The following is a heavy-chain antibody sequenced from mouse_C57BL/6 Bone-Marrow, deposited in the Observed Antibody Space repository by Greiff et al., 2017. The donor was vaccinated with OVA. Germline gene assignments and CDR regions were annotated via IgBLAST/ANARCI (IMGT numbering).Heavy chain of an antibody. CDR2: IHPSSGST. D-gene: IGHD3-2*02. V-gene: IGHV1-64*01. J-gene: IGHJ4*01. CDR1: GYTFTSYW. CDR3: ASRQLRLRWAMDY. Sequence: QVQLQQPGAELVKPGASVKLSCKASGYTFTSYWMHWVKQRPGQGLEWIGMIHPSSGSTNYNEKFKSKATMTVDKSSSTAYMPLSSLTSEDSAVYYCASRQLRLRWAMDYWGQGTSVTVSS.